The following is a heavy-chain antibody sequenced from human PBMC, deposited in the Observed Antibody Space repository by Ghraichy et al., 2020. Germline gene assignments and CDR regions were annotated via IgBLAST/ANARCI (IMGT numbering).Heavy chain of an antibody. V-gene: IGHV4-59*01. CDR3: ARETGGNRFDY. CDR2: IYYSGST. J-gene: IGHJ4*02. CDR1: GGSISSYY. Sequence: SETLSLTCTVSGGSISSYYWSWIRQPPGKGLEWIGYIYYSGSTNYNPSLKSRVTISVDTSKNQFSLKLSSVTAADTAVYYCARETGGNRFDYWGQGTLVTVSS. D-gene: IGHD1-14*01.